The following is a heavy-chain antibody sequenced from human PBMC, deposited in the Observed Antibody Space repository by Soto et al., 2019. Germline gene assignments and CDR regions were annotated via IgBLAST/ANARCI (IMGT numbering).Heavy chain of an antibody. CDR3: ARDGHPSDYGDSPNGMDV. CDR2: ISAYNGNT. CDR1: GYTFTSYG. V-gene: IGHV1-18*01. D-gene: IGHD4-17*01. Sequence: QVQLVQSGAEVKKPGASVKVSCKASGYTFTSYGISWVRQAPGQGLEWMGWISAYNGNTNYAQKLQGRVTMTTDTSKSTAYMELRSLRSEDTAVYYCARDGHPSDYGDSPNGMDVWGQGTTVNVSS. J-gene: IGHJ6*02.